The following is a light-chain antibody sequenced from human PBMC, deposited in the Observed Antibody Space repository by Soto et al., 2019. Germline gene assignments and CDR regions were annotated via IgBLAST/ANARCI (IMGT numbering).Light chain of an antibody. J-gene: IGLJ2*01. CDR3: CSYAGSSTLV. CDR2: EVS. V-gene: IGLV2-23*02. Sequence: QSALTQPASVSGSPGQSITISCTGTSSDVGSYNLVSWYQQHPGKAPKLMIYEVSTWPSGVSNRFSGSKSGNTASLTISGLQAEDEADYYCCSYAGSSTLVFGGGTKLTVL. CDR1: SSDVGSYNL.